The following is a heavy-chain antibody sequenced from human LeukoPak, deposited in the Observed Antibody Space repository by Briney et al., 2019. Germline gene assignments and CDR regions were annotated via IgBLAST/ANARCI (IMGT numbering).Heavy chain of an antibody. CDR1: GGSFSGYY. Sequence: SETLSLTCAVYGGSFSGYYWSWIRQPPGKGLEWIGEINHSGSTNYNPSLKSRVTVSVDTSKNQFSLKLSSVTAADTAVYYCARKEYCSSTSCPWYFDYWGQGTLVTVSS. D-gene: IGHD2-2*01. J-gene: IGHJ4*02. V-gene: IGHV4-34*01. CDR2: INHSGST. CDR3: ARKEYCSSTSCPWYFDY.